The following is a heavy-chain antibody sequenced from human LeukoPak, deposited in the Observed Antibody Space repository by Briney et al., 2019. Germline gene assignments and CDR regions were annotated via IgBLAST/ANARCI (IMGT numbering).Heavy chain of an antibody. CDR1: GFTFSSYG. Sequence: GGSLRLSCAASGFTFSSYGMHWVRQAPGKGLEWVAVIWYDGSNKYYADSVKGRFTISRDNSKNTLYLQMNSLRAEDTAVYYCAKGDVAYYDFLPDYGMDVWGQGTTVTVSS. V-gene: IGHV3-33*06. CDR2: IWYDGSNK. CDR3: AKGDVAYYDFLPDYGMDV. D-gene: IGHD3-3*01. J-gene: IGHJ6*02.